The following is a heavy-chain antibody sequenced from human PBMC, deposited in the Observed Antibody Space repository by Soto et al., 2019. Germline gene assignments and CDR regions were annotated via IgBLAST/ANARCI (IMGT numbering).Heavy chain of an antibody. D-gene: IGHD3-16*01. J-gene: IGHJ3*02. CDR3: SSDRMGDLRAFTI. Sequence: EVQLVESGGGLVKPGGSLRLSCAASGFTFSTYSMNWVRQAPGKGLEWVSSISSSSSYIYYADSVKGRFTISRDNAKNSLSLQMNSLRTEATAVYYYSSDRMGDLRAFTILSQGTIFTVSS. CDR1: GFTFSTYS. V-gene: IGHV3-21*03. CDR2: ISSSSSYI.